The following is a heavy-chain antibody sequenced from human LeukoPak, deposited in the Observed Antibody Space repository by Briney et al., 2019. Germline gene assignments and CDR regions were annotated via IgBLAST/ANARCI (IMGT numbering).Heavy chain of an antibody. D-gene: IGHD3-10*01. CDR1: GRSFSGYY. Sequence: PSETLSLTCAVYGRSFSGYYWSWIRQPPGKGLEWIGYIYYSGSTNYNPSLKSRVTISVDTSKNQFSLKLSSVTAADTAVYYCAREGYYGSGSYYENWGQGTLVTVSS. CDR3: AREGYYGSGSYYEN. J-gene: IGHJ4*02. V-gene: IGHV4-59*01. CDR2: IYYSGST.